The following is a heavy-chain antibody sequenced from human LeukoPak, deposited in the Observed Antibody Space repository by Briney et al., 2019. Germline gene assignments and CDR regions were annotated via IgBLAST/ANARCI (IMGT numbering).Heavy chain of an antibody. CDR3: ARRLGYCSSTSCYGPYYYYGMDV. Sequence: SETLSLTCAVYGGSFSGYYWSWIRQPPGKGLEWIGEINHSGSTNYNPSLKGRVTISVDTSKNQFSLKLSSVTAADTAVYYCARRLGYCSSTSCYGPYYYYGMDVWGQGTTVTVSS. CDR1: GGSFSGYY. J-gene: IGHJ6*02. CDR2: INHSGST. V-gene: IGHV4-34*01. D-gene: IGHD2-2*01.